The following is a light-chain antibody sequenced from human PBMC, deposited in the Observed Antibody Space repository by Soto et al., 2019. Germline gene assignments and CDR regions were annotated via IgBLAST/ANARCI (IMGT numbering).Light chain of an antibody. CDR2: EGS. J-gene: IGLJ1*01. Sequence: QSVLTQPASVSGSPGQSITISCTGTSSDVGTYNLVSWYQQHPGKAPKLMIFEGSKRPSGVSNRFSGSTSGNTASLTFSWLQVEDEAHYYCCSYAGSGTYVFGTGTKVTVL. V-gene: IGLV2-23*01. CDR1: SSDVGTYNL. CDR3: CSYAGSGTYV.